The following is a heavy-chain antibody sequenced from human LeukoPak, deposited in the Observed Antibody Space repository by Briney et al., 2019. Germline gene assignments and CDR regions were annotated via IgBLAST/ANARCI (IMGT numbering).Heavy chain of an antibody. CDR3: ARDMDWNYAPHTEWFDP. V-gene: IGHV4-38-2*02. CDR2: IYHSGST. D-gene: IGHD1-7*01. CDR1: GGSFSGYY. J-gene: IGHJ5*02. Sequence: SETLSLTCAVYGGSFSGYYWGWIRQPPGKGLEWIGSIYHSGSTYYNPSLKSRVTISVDTSKNQFSLKLSSVTAADTAVYYCARDMDWNYAPHTEWFDPWGQGTLVTVSS.